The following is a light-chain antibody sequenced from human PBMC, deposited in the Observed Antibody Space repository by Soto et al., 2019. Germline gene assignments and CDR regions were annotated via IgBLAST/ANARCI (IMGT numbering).Light chain of an antibody. J-gene: IGKJ4*01. CDR2: DAS. CDR3: QQYNSYSRTLT. V-gene: IGKV1-5*01. CDR1: QGISSW. Sequence: IQMTQSPSTLSASVGDRVTITCRASQGISSWLAWYQQKPGKAPKLLIYDASSLESGVPSRFSGSGSGTEFTLTISSLQPDDFATYYCQQYNSYSRTLTFGGGTKVDI.